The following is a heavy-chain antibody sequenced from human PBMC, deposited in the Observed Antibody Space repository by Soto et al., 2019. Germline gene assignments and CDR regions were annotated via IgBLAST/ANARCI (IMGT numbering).Heavy chain of an antibody. CDR2: IIPIFGTA. CDR3: ARPTRFYYDSSGQSAWFDP. J-gene: IGHJ5*02. CDR1: GGTFSSYA. Sequence: QVQLVQSGAEVKKPGSSVKVSCKASGGTFSSYAISWVRQAPGQGLEWVGGIIPIFGTANYAQKFQGRVTITADESTTTAYMELSSLRSEDTAVYYCARPTRFYYDSSGQSAWFDPWGQGTLVTVSS. V-gene: IGHV1-69*12. D-gene: IGHD3-22*01.